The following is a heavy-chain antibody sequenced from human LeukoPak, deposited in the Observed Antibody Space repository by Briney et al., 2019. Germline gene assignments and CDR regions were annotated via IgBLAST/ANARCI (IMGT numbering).Heavy chain of an antibody. Sequence: GGSLRLSCAASGFMFSTYWMSWVRQAPGKGLEWVANIRQDGSEKYYVDSVKGRFTISRDNAKNSLYLQMNSLRAEDTAVYYCAREMATIPYYFDYWGQGTLVTVSS. D-gene: IGHD5-24*01. V-gene: IGHV3-7*01. CDR3: AREMATIPYYFDY. CDR2: IRQDGSEK. CDR1: GFMFSTYW. J-gene: IGHJ4*02.